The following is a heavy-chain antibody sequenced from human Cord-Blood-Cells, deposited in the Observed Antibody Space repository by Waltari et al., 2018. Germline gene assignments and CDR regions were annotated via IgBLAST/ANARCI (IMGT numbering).Heavy chain of an antibody. D-gene: IGHD2-2*01. CDR2: INPSGGST. CDR3: ARDYCSSTSCYSFFDY. V-gene: IGHV1-46*01. CDR1: GYTFTSYY. J-gene: IGHJ4*02. Sequence: QVQLVQSGAEVKKPGASAKVSCKASGYTFTSYYMHWVRQAPGQGLEWMGIINPSGGSTSYAQKFQGRVTMTRDTSTSTVYMELSSLRSEDTAVYYCARDYCSSTSCYSFFDYWGQGTLVTVSS.